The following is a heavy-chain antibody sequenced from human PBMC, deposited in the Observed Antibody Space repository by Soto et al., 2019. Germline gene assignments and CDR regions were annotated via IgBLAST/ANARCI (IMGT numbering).Heavy chain of an antibody. CDR3: AREGCSSTSCYTEGRYYYYYGMDV. J-gene: IGHJ6*02. V-gene: IGHV3-48*03. Sequence: GGSLLSCAASGFTFSSYEMNWVRQAPGKGLEWVSYISSSGSTIYYADSVKGRFTISRDNAKNSLYLQMNSLRAEDTAVYYCAREGCSSTSCYTEGRYYYYYGMDVWGQGTTVTVSS. CDR1: GFTFSSYE. D-gene: IGHD2-2*02. CDR2: ISSSGSTI.